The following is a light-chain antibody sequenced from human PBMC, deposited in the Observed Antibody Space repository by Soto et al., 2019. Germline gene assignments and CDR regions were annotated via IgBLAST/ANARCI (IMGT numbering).Light chain of an antibody. CDR1: NIGIKS. Sequence: SYELTQPPSVSVAPGQTARITCGGNNIGIKSVHWYHRKPGLAPVLVVYDDSDRPSGIPERFSGSNSGNTATLTISRVEAGDEADYYCQVWDSSSVVFGGGTKLTVL. J-gene: IGLJ2*01. CDR2: DDS. V-gene: IGLV3-21*02. CDR3: QVWDSSSVV.